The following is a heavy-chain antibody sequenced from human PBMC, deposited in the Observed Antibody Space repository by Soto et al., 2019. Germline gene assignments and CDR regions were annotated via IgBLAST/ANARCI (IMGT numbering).Heavy chain of an antibody. D-gene: IGHD3-3*01. Sequence: GGSLRLSCAASGCTFSSYAMSWVRQAPGKGLEWVSAISGSGGSTYYADSVKGRFTISRDNSKNTLYLQMNSLRAEDTAVYYCAKAVDEWLSPFDYWGQGTLVTVSS. CDR3: AKAVDEWLSPFDY. CDR1: GCTFSSYA. CDR2: ISGSGGST. J-gene: IGHJ4*02. V-gene: IGHV3-23*01.